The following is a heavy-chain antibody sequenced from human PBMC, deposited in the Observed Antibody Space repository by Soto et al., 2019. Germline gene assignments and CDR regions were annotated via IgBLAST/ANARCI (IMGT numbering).Heavy chain of an antibody. D-gene: IGHD5-12*01. CDR1: EDIFKIYS. CDR3: ARDFSGYDPALNRFDH. CDR2: ILPMFGSA. V-gene: IGHV1-69*06. J-gene: IGHJ4*02. Sequence: SVKVSCKASEDIFKIYSMSCVLQSPLQGLEYMGGILPMFGSANSVDKFRGRLTLTADKSTTTTYMELTDLTDADTAVYYCARDFSGYDPALNRFDHWGQGTLVTVSS.